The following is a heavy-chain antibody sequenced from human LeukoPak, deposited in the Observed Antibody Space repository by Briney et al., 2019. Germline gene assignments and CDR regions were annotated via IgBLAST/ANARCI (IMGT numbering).Heavy chain of an antibody. D-gene: IGHD4-23*01. Sequence: GGSLRLSCAASGFTFSRYPMHWVRQAPGKGLEWVAVISYDGSNKYYADSVKGRFTISRDNSKNTLYLQMNSLRAEDTAVYYWTQYGRRWFNRFYEPWGQGTLVTVSS. CDR3: TQYGRRWFNRFYEP. CDR1: GFTFSRYP. V-gene: IGHV3-30*04. J-gene: IGHJ5*02. CDR2: ISYDGSNK.